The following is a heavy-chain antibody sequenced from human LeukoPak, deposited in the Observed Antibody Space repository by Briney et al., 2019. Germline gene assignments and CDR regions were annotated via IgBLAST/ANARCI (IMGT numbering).Heavy chain of an antibody. D-gene: IGHD5-12*01. J-gene: IGHJ4*02. CDR3: VKRMGCSDFNCYAELDF. CDR1: GFIFSNFA. V-gene: IGHV3-23*01. CDR2: ISSNGGRT. Sequence: PGGSLRLSCRTSGFIFSNFAMNWVRQAPRKGLEWVSTISSNGGRTYYANSVKRRFSVSRDNSKNTLYLQMNTLRAEDTAIYYCVKRMGCSDFNCYAELDFWGQGTLVTVSS.